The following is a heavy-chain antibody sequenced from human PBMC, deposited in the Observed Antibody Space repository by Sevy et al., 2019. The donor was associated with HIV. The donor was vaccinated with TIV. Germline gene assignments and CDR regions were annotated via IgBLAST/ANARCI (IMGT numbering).Heavy chain of an antibody. Sequence: GGSLRLSCAISGFTVNDKYIIWVRQAPGKGLVWVSRLNGDGSSASYADFVKGRFTISRDNGKNTVYLQISSLTADDTAVYYCTRGRSGTYGWFDPWGQGTLVTVSS. CDR2: LNGDGSSA. CDR3: TRGRSGTYGWFDP. J-gene: IGHJ5*02. V-gene: IGHV3-74*01. CDR1: GFTVNDKY. D-gene: IGHD6-19*01.